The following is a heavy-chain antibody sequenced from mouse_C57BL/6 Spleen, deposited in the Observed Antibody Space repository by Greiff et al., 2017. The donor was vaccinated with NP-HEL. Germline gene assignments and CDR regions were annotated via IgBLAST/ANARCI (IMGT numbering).Heavy chain of an antibody. CDR3: ARLWASYGYDQVY. CDR1: GFNIQDYY. V-gene: IGHV14-2*01. CDR2: IDPEDGET. D-gene: IGHD2-2*01. Sequence: VQLQQSGAELVKPGASVQLSCTASGFNIQDYYMPWVKQRTEQGLEWIGRIDPEDGETPSAPKFQGKATITADTSSNPAYLQLSSLTPEDPAVYYCARLWASYGYDQVYRGQGTTLTVSS. J-gene: IGHJ2*01.